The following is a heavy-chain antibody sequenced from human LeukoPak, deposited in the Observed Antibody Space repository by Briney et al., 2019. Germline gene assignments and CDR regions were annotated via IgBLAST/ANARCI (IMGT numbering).Heavy chain of an antibody. CDR2: IKQDGSEK. CDR1: GFTFSSYW. CDR3: ARVKILITIFGPWDY. V-gene: IGHV3-7*01. D-gene: IGHD3-3*01. Sequence: HPGGSLRLSCAASGFTFSSYWMSWVRQAPGKGLEWVANIKQDGSEKYYVDSVKGRFTISRDNAKNSLYLQMNSLRAEDTAVYYCARVKILITIFGPWDYWGQGTLVTVSS. J-gene: IGHJ4*02.